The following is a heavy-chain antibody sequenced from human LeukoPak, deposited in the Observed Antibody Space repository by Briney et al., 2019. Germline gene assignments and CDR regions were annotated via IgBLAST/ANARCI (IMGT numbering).Heavy chain of an antibody. J-gene: IGHJ2*01. V-gene: IGHV3-48*02. CDR2: ISSSSSTI. CDR1: GFTLSSYS. CDR3: ARHRFGELLHFDL. D-gene: IGHD3-10*01. Sequence: GGSLRLSCAASGFTLSSYSMNWVRQAPGKGLEWVSYISSSSSTIFYEDSVKGRFTISRDNAKNSLYLQMNSLRDEDTAVYYCARHRFGELLHFDLWGRGTLVTVSS.